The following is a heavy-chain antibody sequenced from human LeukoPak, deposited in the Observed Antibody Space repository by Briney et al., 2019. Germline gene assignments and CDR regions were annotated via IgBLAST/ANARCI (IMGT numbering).Heavy chain of an antibody. V-gene: IGHV3-7*01. CDR1: GFTFSSYW. J-gene: IGHJ4*02. D-gene: IGHD5-18*01. CDR3: ARVRGYSYGASDY. CDR2: IKQDGSEK. Sequence: PGGSLRLSCAASGFTFSSYWMSWVRQAPGKGLEWVANIKQDGSEKYYVDSVTGRFTISRDNAKNSLYLQMNSLRAEDTAVYYCARVRGYSYGASDYWGQGTLVTVSS.